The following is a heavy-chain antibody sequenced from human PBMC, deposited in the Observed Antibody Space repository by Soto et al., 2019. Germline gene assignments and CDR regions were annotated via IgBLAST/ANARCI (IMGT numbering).Heavy chain of an antibody. CDR1: GDTLNTYS. Sequence: QVQLVQSGAEVKKPGSSVKVSCKTSGDTLNTYSFSWVRQATGQGLEWMGRIIPIRNLAEYAQNFQGRVTITADKSTSTTYSELTSLRSEDTALYYCASGTEGDRRAFDIWGQGTIVIVSS. CDR3: ASGTEGDRRAFDI. J-gene: IGHJ3*02. CDR2: IIPIRNLA. V-gene: IGHV1-69*02.